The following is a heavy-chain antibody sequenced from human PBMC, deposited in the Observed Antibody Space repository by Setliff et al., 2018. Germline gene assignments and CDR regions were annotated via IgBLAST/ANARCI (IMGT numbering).Heavy chain of an antibody. J-gene: IGHJ4*02. CDR2: ISAYDGNT. D-gene: IGHD6-19*01. CDR1: GYSFTNYG. V-gene: IGHV1-18*01. CDR3: ARSPPNRGSGSGWYGDF. Sequence: ASVKVSCKTSGYSFTNYGITWVRQAPGQGLEWMGWISAYDGNTKFAQNIQGRVTLTTDTPTSTAYMELRSLRSDDTAVYYCARSPPNRGSGSGWYGDFWGQGTLVTVSS.